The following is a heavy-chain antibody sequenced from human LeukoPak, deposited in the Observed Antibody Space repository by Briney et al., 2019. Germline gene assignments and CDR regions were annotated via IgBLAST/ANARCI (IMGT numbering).Heavy chain of an antibody. V-gene: IGHV3-23*01. J-gene: IGHJ6*02. Sequence: PGGSLRLSCAASGFTFSSYAMSWVRQAPGKGLEWVSAISGSGGSTYYADSVKGRFTISRDNSKNTLYLQMNSLRAEDTAVYYCAKDRVGATQFYYYYGMDVWGQGTTVTVSS. CDR1: GFTFSSYA. CDR3: AKDRVGATQFYYYYGMDV. D-gene: IGHD1-26*01. CDR2: ISGSGGST.